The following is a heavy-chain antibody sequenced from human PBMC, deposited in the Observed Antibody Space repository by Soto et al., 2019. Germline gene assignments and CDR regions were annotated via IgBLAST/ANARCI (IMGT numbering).Heavy chain of an antibody. CDR2: ISGSGGST. J-gene: IGHJ6*02. V-gene: IGHV3-23*01. CDR3: AKDWVRGVITPLYYYGMDV. CDR1: GFTFSSYA. Sequence: PGGSLRLSCAASGFTFSSYAMGWVRQDPGKGLEWVSAISGSGGSTYYADSVKGRFTISRDNSKNTLYLQMNSLRAEDTAVYYCAKDWVRGVITPLYYYGMDVWGQGTTVTVSS. D-gene: IGHD3-10*01.